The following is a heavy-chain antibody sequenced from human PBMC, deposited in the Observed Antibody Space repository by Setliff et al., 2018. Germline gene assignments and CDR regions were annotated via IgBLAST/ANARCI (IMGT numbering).Heavy chain of an antibody. D-gene: IGHD2-8*01. CDR3: SRLVRYCTTTTCQTLSGGEH. Sequence: GASVKVSCKASGYAFNNYGIAGVRQAPGQGLEWMGWINAYNGNTFYAPKLQDRVTMTTDTSTATAYLELRSLRSDDTALYFCSRLVRYCTTTTCQTLSGGEHWGQGTLVTVSS. CDR1: GYAFNNYG. V-gene: IGHV1-18*01. CDR2: INAYNGNT. J-gene: IGHJ4*02.